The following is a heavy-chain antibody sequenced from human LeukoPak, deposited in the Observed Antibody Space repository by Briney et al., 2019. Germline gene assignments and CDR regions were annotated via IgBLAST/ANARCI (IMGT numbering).Heavy chain of an antibody. V-gene: IGHV3-30-3*01. D-gene: IGHD2-21*02. CDR1: GFTFSTYT. CDR3: AREGSGDSFDY. J-gene: IGHJ4*02. CDR2: ISYDGSNN. Sequence: PGGSLRLSCAASGFTFSTYTMHWVRQAPGKGLEWVAVISYDGSNNYYADSVKGRFTISRDNSKNTLYLQMNSLRAEDTAVYYCAREGSGDSFDYWGQGTLVTVSS.